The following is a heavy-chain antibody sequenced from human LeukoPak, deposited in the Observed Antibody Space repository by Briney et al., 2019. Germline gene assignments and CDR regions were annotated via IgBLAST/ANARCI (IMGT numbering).Heavy chain of an antibody. Sequence: SVKVSCKASGGTFSSYAISWVRQAPGQGLEWMGGIIPIFGTANYAQKFQGRVTITADESTSTAYMELSSLRSEDTAVYYCARGLLSTSYYYYMDVWGKGTTVTVSS. J-gene: IGHJ6*03. CDR2: IIPIFGTA. V-gene: IGHV1-69*13. CDR3: ARGLLSTSYYYYMDV. D-gene: IGHD2-2*01. CDR1: GGTFSSYA.